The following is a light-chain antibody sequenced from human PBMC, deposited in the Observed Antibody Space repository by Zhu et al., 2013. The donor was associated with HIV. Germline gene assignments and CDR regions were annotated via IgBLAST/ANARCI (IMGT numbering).Light chain of an antibody. Sequence: AIQMTQSPSSVSASVGDRVTITCRASQGIRNDLGWYQQKPGKAPNLLIYAASTLESGVPSRFSGSGSGTEFTLTISSLQPEDSASYYCLQDSSYPRTFGQGTKVEV. CDR1: QGIRND. CDR2: AAS. V-gene: IGKV1-6*01. CDR3: LQDSSYPRT. J-gene: IGKJ1*01.